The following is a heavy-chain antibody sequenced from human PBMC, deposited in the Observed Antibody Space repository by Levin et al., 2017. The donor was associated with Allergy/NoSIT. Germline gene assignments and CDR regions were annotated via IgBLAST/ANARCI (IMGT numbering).Heavy chain of an antibody. J-gene: IGHJ4*02. CDR3: ARLPYSSSSMGAVY. CDR2: IYYSGST. CDR1: GGSISSSSYY. Sequence: SETLSLTCTVSGGSISSSSYYWGWIRQPPGKGLEWIGSIYYSGSTYYNPSLKSRVTISVDTSKNQFSLKLSSVTAADTAVYYCARLPYSSSSMGAVYWGQGTLVTVSS. V-gene: IGHV4-39*01. D-gene: IGHD6-6*01.